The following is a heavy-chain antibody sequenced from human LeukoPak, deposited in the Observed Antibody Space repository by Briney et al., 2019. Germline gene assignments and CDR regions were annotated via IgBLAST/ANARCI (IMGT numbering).Heavy chain of an antibody. V-gene: IGHV3-9*03. J-gene: IGHJ4*02. CDR2: ISWNSGSI. D-gene: IGHD3-22*01. Sequence: PGGSLRLSCAASGFTCDDYAMHWVRQAPGKGLEGVSGISWNSGSIGYADSVKGRFTISRDNAKNSLYLQMNSLRAEDMALYYCAKAGGDGIVVVTYFDYWGQGTLVTVSS. CDR3: AKAGGDGIVVVTYFDY. CDR1: GFTCDDYA.